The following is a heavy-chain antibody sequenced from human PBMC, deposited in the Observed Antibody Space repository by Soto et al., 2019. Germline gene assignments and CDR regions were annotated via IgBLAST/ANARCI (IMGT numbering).Heavy chain of an antibody. CDR1: GFTFSSYG. Sequence: QVQLVESGGGVVQPGRSLRLSCAASGFTFSSYGMHWVRQAPGKGLEWVAVIWYDGSNKYYADSVKGRFTISRDNSKNTRYLQMNSLRAADTAVYYCARDMVYGNLRYYYYGMDVWGQGTTVTVSS. D-gene: IGHD3-10*01. J-gene: IGHJ6*02. CDR3: ARDMVYGNLRYYYYGMDV. V-gene: IGHV3-33*01. CDR2: IWYDGSNK.